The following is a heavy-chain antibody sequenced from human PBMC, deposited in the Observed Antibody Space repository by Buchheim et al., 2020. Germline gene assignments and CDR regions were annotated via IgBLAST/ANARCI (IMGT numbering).Heavy chain of an antibody. CDR3: AGIPAGGDLFDY. J-gene: IGHJ4*02. D-gene: IGHD2-21*01. CDR2: INGNGLNT. Sequence: EVQLAESGGDLVQPGGSRRLSCAASGFSFSNYAMSWVRQAPGKGLEWVSGINGNGLNTYYADSVKGRFTISRDNSKNTLYLQMNTLRVEDTAVYFCAGIPAGGDLFDYWGQGTL. CDR1: GFSFSNYA. V-gene: IGHV3-23*04.